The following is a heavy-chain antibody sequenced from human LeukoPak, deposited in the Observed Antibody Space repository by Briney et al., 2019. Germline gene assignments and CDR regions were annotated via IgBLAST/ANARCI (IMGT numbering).Heavy chain of an antibody. D-gene: IGHD4-17*01. Sequence: GGSLRLSCAASGFTFTSYAMNWVRQAPGKGLEWVSTISGSGSSKYYADSVKGRFTISRDNSKNTLYLQMNSLRAEDTAVYYCARDLTVTTETYDEWGQGTLVTVSS. J-gene: IGHJ4*02. V-gene: IGHV3-23*01. CDR2: ISGSGSSK. CDR3: ARDLTVTTETYDE. CDR1: GFTFTSYA.